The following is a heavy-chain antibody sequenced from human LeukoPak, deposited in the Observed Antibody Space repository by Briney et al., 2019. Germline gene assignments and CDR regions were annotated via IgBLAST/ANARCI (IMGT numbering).Heavy chain of an antibody. Sequence: GRSLRLSCAASGFTFSSYGMHWVRQAPGKGLEWVAVISYDGSNKYYADSVKGRFTISRDNSKNTLYLQMNSLGAEDTAVYYCAKVAVSSRTRFDYWGQGTLVTVSS. V-gene: IGHV3-30*18. CDR3: AKVAVSSRTRFDY. CDR2: ISYDGSNK. CDR1: GFTFSSYG. D-gene: IGHD6-13*01. J-gene: IGHJ4*02.